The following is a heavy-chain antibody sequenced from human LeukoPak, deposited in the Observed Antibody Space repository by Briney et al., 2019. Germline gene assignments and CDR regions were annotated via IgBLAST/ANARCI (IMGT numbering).Heavy chain of an antibody. V-gene: IGHV3-74*01. J-gene: IGHJ5*02. CDR1: GFTFSRYW. Sequence: GGSLRLSCAASGFTFSRYWMHWVRQAPGKGLVWVSRIDSDGSSTGYADSVEGRFTISRDNAKNTLYLQMNSLRVEDTAVYYCARGDTAMETWGQGTLVTVPS. CDR2: IDSDGSST. CDR3: ARGDTAMET. D-gene: IGHD5-18*01.